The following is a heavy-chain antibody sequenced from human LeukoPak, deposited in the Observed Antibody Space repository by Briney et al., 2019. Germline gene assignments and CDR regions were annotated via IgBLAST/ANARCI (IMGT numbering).Heavy chain of an antibody. V-gene: IGHV3-15*01. D-gene: IGHD1-14*01. CDR1: GFTFSNAW. J-gene: IGHJ4*02. Sequence: GGSLRLSCAASGFTFSNAWMSWVRLAPGKALEWVGRIKSNTDGGTTDYAAPVKGRFTISRDDSKNTLYLQMNSLKTEDTAVYYCTTVARSYWGQGILVTVSS. CDR2: IKSNTDGGTT. CDR3: TTVARSY.